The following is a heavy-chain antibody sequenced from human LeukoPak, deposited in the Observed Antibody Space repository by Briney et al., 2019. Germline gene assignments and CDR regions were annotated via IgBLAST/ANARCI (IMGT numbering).Heavy chain of an antibody. V-gene: IGHV3-30*03. Sequence: GGSLRLSCAASGFTFSSYGMHWVRQAPGKGLEWVAVISYDGSNKYYADSVKGRFTISRDNSKNTLYLQMNSLRAEDTAVYYCARDPEIAAAGSLPYYYYYGMDVWGKGTTVTVSS. CDR3: ARDPEIAAAGSLPYYYYYGMDV. CDR1: GFTFSSYG. CDR2: ISYDGSNK. J-gene: IGHJ6*04. D-gene: IGHD6-13*01.